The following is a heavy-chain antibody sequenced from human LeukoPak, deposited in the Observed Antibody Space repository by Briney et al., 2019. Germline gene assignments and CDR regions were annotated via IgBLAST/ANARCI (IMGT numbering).Heavy chain of an antibody. Sequence: PGTSLRLSCAASGFTFSSFPMHWVRQAPGKGLEWVGLISYDGSNEYYADSVKGRFTISRDNSKNTLYLQMNSLRAEDTAVYYCARDETKRGYSYGTSPFDYWGQGTLVTVSS. CDR1: GFTFSSFP. CDR2: ISYDGSNE. D-gene: IGHD5-18*01. J-gene: IGHJ4*02. CDR3: ARDETKRGYSYGTSPFDY. V-gene: IGHV3-30*04.